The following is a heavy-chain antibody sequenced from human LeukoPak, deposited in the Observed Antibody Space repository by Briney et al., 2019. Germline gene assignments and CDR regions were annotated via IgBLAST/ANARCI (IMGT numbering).Heavy chain of an antibody. J-gene: IGHJ4*02. CDR2: VYYSGST. V-gene: IGHV4-59*01. Sequence: PSETLSLTCTVSGGSIGTYYWSWIRQPPGKGLEWIGYVYYSGSTNYNPSLKSRVTISVDTSKNKFTLKLNSVTAADTAVYYCARSELLWFGGVNSGFDYWGQGTLVTVSS. CDR1: GGSIGTYY. CDR3: ARSELLWFGGVNSGFDY. D-gene: IGHD3-10*01.